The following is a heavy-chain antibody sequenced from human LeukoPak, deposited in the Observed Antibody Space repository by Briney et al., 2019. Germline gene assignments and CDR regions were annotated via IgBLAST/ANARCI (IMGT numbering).Heavy chain of an antibody. CDR2: INPNSGDT. J-gene: IGHJ4*02. D-gene: IGHD1-26*01. CDR1: GYTFTGYY. V-gene: IGHV1-2*02. Sequence: ASVKVSCKASGYTFTGYYMHCVRQAPGQGLEWRGWINPNSGDTKDARKFQGRVTMTRDTSIKTAYIELNRLRSDHTAKYYCARTGGNYMHLDFWGQRTLVTVSS. CDR3: ARTGGNYMHLDF.